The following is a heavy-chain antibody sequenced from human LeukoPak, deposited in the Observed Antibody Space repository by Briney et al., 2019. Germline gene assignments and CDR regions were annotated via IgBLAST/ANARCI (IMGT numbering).Heavy chain of an antibody. J-gene: IGHJ4*02. CDR1: GFTFSTYA. V-gene: IGHV3-30*04. D-gene: IGHD1-26*01. CDR2: ISYDGSNK. Sequence: PGGSLRLSCATSGFTFSTYAMHWVRQAPGKGLEWVAIISYDGSNKYYADSVKGRFTISRDNSKNTLYLQMNSLRAEDTAVYYCASHGMGFSAVDYWGRGTLVTVSS. CDR3: ASHGMGFSAVDY.